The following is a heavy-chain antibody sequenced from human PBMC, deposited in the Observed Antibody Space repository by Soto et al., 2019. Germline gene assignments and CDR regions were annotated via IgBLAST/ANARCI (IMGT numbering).Heavy chain of an antibody. V-gene: IGHV3-23*01. Sequence: RLSCAASGFTLSSYEMNWVRQAPGKGLEWVSVISTSADRPDYADSVKGRFTISRDNSKNMLYLQMNSLRVEDTAIYYCAFKGTFNSHYWGHGTPVTVSS. J-gene: IGHJ4*01. CDR2: ISTSADRP. D-gene: IGHD1-20*01. CDR1: GFTLSSYE. CDR3: AFKGTFNSHY.